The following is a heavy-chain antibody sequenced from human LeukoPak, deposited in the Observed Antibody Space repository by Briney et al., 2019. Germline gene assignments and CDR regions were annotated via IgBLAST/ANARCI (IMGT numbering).Heavy chain of an antibody. J-gene: IGHJ6*02. Sequence: SETLSLTCAVYGGSFSGYYWSWIRQPPGKGLEWIGEINHSGSTNYNPSLKSRVTISVDTSKNQFSLKLSSVTAADTAVYYCASSGDYDFYGMDVWGQGTLVTVSS. CDR1: GGSFSGYY. D-gene: IGHD3-3*01. CDR3: ASSGDYDFYGMDV. V-gene: IGHV4-34*01. CDR2: INHSGST.